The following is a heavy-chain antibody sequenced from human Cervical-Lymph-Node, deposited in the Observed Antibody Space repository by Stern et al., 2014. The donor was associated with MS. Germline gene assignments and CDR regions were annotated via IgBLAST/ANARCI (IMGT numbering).Heavy chain of an antibody. CDR1: GYSFIGYG. CDR3: ARGDYDVLTGYKQYYFDY. Sequence: LMQSGASVKVSCKASGYSFIGYGISWVRQAPGQGLEWMGWISGYKDNADYAQKFLGRVTMTTDTSTSTAYMELRSLRSDDTAVYYCARGDYDVLTGYKQYYFDYWGQGTLVTVSS. CDR2: ISGYKDNA. J-gene: IGHJ4*02. V-gene: IGHV1-18*01. D-gene: IGHD3-9*01.